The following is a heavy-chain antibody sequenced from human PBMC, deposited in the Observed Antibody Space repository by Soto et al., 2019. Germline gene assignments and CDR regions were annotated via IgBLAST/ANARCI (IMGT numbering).Heavy chain of an antibody. V-gene: IGHV3-53*02. CDR1: GFTVSSNY. CDR3: ARIPNSGSYYYFDY. D-gene: IGHD1-26*01. Sequence: VQLVETGGGLIQPGGSLRLSCAASGFTVSSNYMSWVRQAPGKGLEWVSVIYSGGSTYYADSVKGRFTISRDNSKNTLYLQMNSLRAEDTAVYYCARIPNSGSYYYFDYWGQGTLVTVSS. CDR2: IYSGGST. J-gene: IGHJ4*02.